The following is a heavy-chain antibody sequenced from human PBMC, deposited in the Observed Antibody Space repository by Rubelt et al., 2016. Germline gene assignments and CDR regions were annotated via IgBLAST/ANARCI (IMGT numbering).Heavy chain of an antibody. J-gene: IGHJ4*02. V-gene: IGHV1-18*01. CDR2: ISAYNGNT. CDR1: GYTFTSYG. CDR3: ARDPLPVRGVIMTPTH. D-gene: IGHD3-10*01. Sequence: VQLVQSGAEVKKPGASVKVSCKASGYTFTSYGISWVRQAPGQGLEWMGWISAYNGNTNYAQKLQGRVTMTTETSTSTAYMELRSLRSDGTAVYYCARDPLPVRGVIMTPTHWGQGTLVTVSS.